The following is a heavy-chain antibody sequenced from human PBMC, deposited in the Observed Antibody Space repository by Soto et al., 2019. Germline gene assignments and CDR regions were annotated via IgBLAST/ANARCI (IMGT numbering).Heavy chain of an antibody. V-gene: IGHV3-7*01. CDR1: GFTFSSHW. CDR3: ARDFAY. J-gene: IGHJ4*02. Sequence: EVQLVESGGDLVQPGGSLRLSCEASGFTFSSHWMTWVRQAPGQGLEWVANIKQDGTEKYHVDSVKGRFTISRDNAKNSLYLQMNSLRVEDTAVYYCARDFAYWGQGTLVTVSS. CDR2: IKQDGTEK.